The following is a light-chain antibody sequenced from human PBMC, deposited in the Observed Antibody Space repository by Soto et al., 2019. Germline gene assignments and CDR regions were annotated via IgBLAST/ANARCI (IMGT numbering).Light chain of an antibody. CDR2: DK. J-gene: IGLJ2*01. Sequence: QTVVTQEPSFSVSPGGTVTLTCGLSSGSVSTSYYPSWYQQTPGQAPVLVVYDDKDRPSGIPERFSGSNSGNTATLTISRVEAGDEADYYCQVCDGSDIDLPIFGGGTKLPVL. CDR3: QVCDGSDIDLPI. CDR1: SGSVSTSYY. V-gene: IGLV8-61*01.